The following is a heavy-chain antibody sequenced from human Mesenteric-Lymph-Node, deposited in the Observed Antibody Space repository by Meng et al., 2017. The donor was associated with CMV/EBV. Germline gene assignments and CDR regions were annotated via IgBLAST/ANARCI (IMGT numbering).Heavy chain of an antibody. J-gene: IGHJ5*02. CDR2: ISGSGGST. Sequence: GESLKISCAASGFTFSTYAMTWVRQAPGKGLEWVSTISGSGGSTYYADSVKARFTSSRDNSKNTLYLQMNNLGSEDTAVYYCAKQAGGSGSTNWFDPWGQGTLVTVSS. D-gene: IGHD1-26*01. CDR1: GFTFSTYA. V-gene: IGHV3-23*01. CDR3: AKQAGGSGSTNWFDP.